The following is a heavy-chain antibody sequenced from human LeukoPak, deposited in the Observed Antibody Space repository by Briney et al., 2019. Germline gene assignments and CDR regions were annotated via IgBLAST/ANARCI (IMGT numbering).Heavy chain of an antibody. J-gene: IGHJ3*02. D-gene: IGHD6-19*01. V-gene: IGHV5-51*01. CDR2: IYPGDSDT. Sequence: GEALKICCKGSGYCFTSYWIGWVRQMPGKGLEWMGIIYPGDSDTKYSPSLQGQVTISAHKSISTAYLQWSSLKASDTAMYSCFSRAGAFDIWGQGTMVTVSS. CDR1: GYCFTSYW. CDR3: FSRAGAFDI.